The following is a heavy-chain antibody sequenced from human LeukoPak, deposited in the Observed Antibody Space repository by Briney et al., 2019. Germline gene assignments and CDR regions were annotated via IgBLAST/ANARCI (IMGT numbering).Heavy chain of an antibody. CDR3: ARRRAAPSYYYYYYMDV. J-gene: IGHJ6*03. V-gene: IGHV4-59*01. CDR2: IYYSGST. Sequence: SETLSLTCTGSGGSISSYYWSWIRQPPGKGLEWIGYIYYSGSTNYNPSLKSRVTISVDTSKNQFSLKLSSVTAADTAVYYCARRRAAPSYYYYYYMDVWGKGTTVTVSS. CDR1: GGSISSYY. D-gene: IGHD6-6*01.